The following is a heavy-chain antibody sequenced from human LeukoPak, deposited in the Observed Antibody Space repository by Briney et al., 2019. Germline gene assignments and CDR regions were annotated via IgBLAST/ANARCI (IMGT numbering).Heavy chain of an antibody. CDR2: IIPIFGTA. D-gene: IGHD5-18*01. CDR1: GGTFSSYA. Sequence: SVKVSCKASGGTFSSYAISWVRQAPGQGLEWMGGIIPIFGTANYAQKFQGRVTITADESTSTAYMELSSLRSEDTAVYYCARERTAGYGKARYDYWGQGTLVTVSS. V-gene: IGHV1-69*13. CDR3: ARERTAGYGKARYDY. J-gene: IGHJ4*02.